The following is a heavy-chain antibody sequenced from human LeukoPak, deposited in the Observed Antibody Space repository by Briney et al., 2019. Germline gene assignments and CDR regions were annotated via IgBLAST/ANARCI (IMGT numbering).Heavy chain of an antibody. CDR1: GFTVSSNC. CDR3: GRDMGYSSSSVYGMDV. D-gene: IGHD6-13*01. CDR2: IYSGGAT. V-gene: IGHV3-53*01. J-gene: IGHJ6*02. Sequence: GGSLRLSCAASGFTVSSNCMTWVRQAPGKGLEWVSLIYSGGATYYADSVKGRFTITRDTSENTLSLQMNSLRPEDTAVHYCGRDMGYSSSSVYGMDVWGQGTTVTVSS.